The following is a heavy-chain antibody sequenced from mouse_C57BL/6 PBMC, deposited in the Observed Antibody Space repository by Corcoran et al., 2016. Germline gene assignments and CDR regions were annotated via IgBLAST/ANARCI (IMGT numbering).Heavy chain of an antibody. D-gene: IGHD2-3*01. J-gene: IGHJ4*01. CDR3: ARRGWLPYYAMDY. Sequence: QVQLQQSGAELVKPGASVKISCKASGYAFSSYWMNWVKQRPGKGLEWIGQIYPGDGDTNYNGKFKGKATLTADKSSSTAYMQLSSLTSEDSAVYFCARRGWLPYYAMDYWGQGTSVTVSS. V-gene: IGHV1-80*01. CDR2: IYPGDGDT. CDR1: GYAFSSYW.